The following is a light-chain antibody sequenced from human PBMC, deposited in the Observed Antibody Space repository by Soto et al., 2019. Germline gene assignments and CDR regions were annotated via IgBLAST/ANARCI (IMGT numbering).Light chain of an antibody. J-gene: IGLJ1*01. V-gene: IGLV2-11*01. CDR1: SSDVGGYNF. CDR2: DVT. CDR3: KSYAGSNTYV. Sequence: QSVLTQPRSVSGSPGQSVTISCTGTSSDVGGYNFVSWCQQYPGKAPKLIIYDVTKRPSGVPDRFSGSKSGNTASLTVSGLQAEDEADYFCKSYAGSNTYVFGSGTKVTVL.